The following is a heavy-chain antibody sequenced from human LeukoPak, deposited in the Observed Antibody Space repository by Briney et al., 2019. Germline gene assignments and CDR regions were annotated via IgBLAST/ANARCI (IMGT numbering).Heavy chain of an antibody. CDR2: INHSGST. V-gene: IGHV4-34*01. Sequence: PSETLSLTCAVYGVSFSGYYWSWIRQPPGKGLEWIGEINHSGSTNYNPSLKSRVTISVDTSKNQFSLKLSSVTAADTAVYYCARRRCSSTSCYVYRVVVNWFDPWGQGTLVTVSS. D-gene: IGHD2-2*01. CDR3: ARRRCSSTSCYVYRVVVNWFDP. J-gene: IGHJ5*02. CDR1: GVSFSGYY.